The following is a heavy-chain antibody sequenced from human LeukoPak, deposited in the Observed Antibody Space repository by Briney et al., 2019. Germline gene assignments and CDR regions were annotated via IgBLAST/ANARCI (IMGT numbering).Heavy chain of an antibody. CDR3: TRSTNLEAFDI. V-gene: IGHV4-61*01. J-gene: IGHJ3*02. Sequence: SETLSLTCTVSGGSFSSGTYYWSWIRQPPGKGLEWIGYIYYSGSTNYNPSLKSRVTISVDTSKSQCSLKLSSVTTADTAVYYCTRSTNLEAFDIWGQGTMVTVSS. CDR1: GGSFSSGTYY. D-gene: IGHD2-8*01. CDR2: IYYSGST.